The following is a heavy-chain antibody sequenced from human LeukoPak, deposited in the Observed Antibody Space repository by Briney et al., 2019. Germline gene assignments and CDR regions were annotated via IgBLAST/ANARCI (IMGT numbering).Heavy chain of an antibody. CDR1: GGSISSGSYY. Sequence: SETLSLTCTVSGGSISSGSYYWSWIRQPAGKGLEWIGYIYYSGSTNYNPSLKSRVTMSVDTSKNQFSLKLSSVTAADTAVYYCARDQLYYSGSGSYLDWGQGTLVTVSS. J-gene: IGHJ4*02. CDR2: IYYSGST. CDR3: ARDQLYYSGSGSYLD. D-gene: IGHD3-10*01. V-gene: IGHV4-61*10.